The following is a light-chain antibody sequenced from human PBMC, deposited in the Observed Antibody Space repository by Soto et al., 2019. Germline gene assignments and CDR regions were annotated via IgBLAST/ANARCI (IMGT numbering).Light chain of an antibody. J-gene: IGLJ2*01. Sequence: QAVVTQPPSVSAAPGQKVTISCSGSSSNIGNNYVFWYQQLPGTAPKLLIYDNDKRPSGSPDRFSGSKSGTSATLGITGLQTGDEADYYCATWDRSLSVGVFGGGTKLTVL. CDR2: DND. CDR1: SSNIGNNY. V-gene: IGLV1-51*01. CDR3: ATWDRSLSVGV.